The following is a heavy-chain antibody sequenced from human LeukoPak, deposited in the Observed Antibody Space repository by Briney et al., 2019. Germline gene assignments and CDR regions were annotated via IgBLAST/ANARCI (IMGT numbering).Heavy chain of an antibody. CDR2: ISGSGGST. CDR3: AKEAAWFGELTRYFDY. V-gene: IGHV3-23*01. CDR1: GFTFSSYA. Sequence: PGGSLRLSCAASGFTFSSYAMSWVRQAPGKGLEWVSAISGSGGSTYYADSVKGRFTISRDNSKNTLYLQMNSLRAEDTAVYYCAKEAAWFGELTRYFDYWGQGTLVTVSS. J-gene: IGHJ4*02. D-gene: IGHD3-10*01.